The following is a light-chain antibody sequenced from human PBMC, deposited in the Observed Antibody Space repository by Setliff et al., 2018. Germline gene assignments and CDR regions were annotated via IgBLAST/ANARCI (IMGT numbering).Light chain of an antibody. CDR1: TSDVGGHDY. J-gene: IGLJ1*01. CDR3: SAYAGSNNWGV. Sequence: QSALTQPPSASGSPGQSVTISCTGTTSDVGGHDYVSWYQQHPDKAPKLILYEVTKRPSGVPDRSSGSKSGNTASLTVSGLQADDEADYYCSAYAGSNNWGVFGTGTKVTVL. V-gene: IGLV2-8*01. CDR2: EVT.